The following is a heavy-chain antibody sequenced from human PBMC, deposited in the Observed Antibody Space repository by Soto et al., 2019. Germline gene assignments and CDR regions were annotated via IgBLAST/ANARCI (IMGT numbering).Heavy chain of an antibody. CDR1: GFTFSSYG. Sequence: GGSLRLSCAASGFTFSSYGMHWVRQAPGKGLEWVAVIWYDGSNKYYADSVKGRFTISRDNSKNTLYLQMNSLRAEDTAVYYCARDRRDCTNGVCYTPLPIGAFDIWGQGTMVTVSS. V-gene: IGHV3-33*01. D-gene: IGHD2-8*01. CDR2: IWYDGSNK. J-gene: IGHJ3*02. CDR3: ARDRRDCTNGVCYTPLPIGAFDI.